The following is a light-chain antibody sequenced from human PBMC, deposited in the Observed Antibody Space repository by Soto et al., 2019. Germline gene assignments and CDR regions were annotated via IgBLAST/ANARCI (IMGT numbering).Light chain of an antibody. J-gene: IGKJ5*01. V-gene: IGKV3D-20*01. CDR1: QSVSSSY. Sequence: EIVLTQSPATLSLSPGERATLSCGASQSVSSSYLAWYQQKPGLAPRLLIYDASYRATGIPDRFSGSGSGTDFTLTISRLEPEDVAVYYCQQYVSSPTFGQGTRLEIK. CDR2: DAS. CDR3: QQYVSSPT.